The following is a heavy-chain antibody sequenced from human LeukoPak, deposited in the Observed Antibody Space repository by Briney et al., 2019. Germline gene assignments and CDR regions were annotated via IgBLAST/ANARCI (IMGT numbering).Heavy chain of an antibody. CDR3: ARDESVAGRGGTDWFDP. V-gene: IGHV4-39*07. D-gene: IGHD6-19*01. CDR1: GGSISSNNYC. Sequence: SETLSLTCTVSGGSISSNNYCWGWIRQPPGKGLQWIGNIYYSGGTYYNPSLKSRVTISVDTSKNQFSLKLSSVTAADTAVYYCARDESVAGRGGTDWFDPWGQGTLVTVSS. J-gene: IGHJ5*02. CDR2: IYYSGGT.